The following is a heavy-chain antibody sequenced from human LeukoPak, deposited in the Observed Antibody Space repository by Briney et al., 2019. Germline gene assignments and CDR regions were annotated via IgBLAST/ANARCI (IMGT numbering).Heavy chain of an antibody. CDR1: GFTFSSYS. CDR3: AKDYGIVVVNDAFDI. Sequence: SGGSLRLSCAASGFTFSSYSMNWVRQAPGKGLEWVSSISSSSSYIYYADSVKGRFTISRDNSKNTLYLQMNSLRAEDTAVYYCAKDYGIVVVNDAFDIWGQGTMVTVSS. D-gene: IGHD3-22*01. CDR2: ISSSSSYI. J-gene: IGHJ3*02. V-gene: IGHV3-21*01.